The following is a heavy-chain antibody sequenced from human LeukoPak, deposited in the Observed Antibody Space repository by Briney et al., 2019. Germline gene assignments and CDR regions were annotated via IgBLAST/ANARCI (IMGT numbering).Heavy chain of an antibody. CDR1: GFTFSSYG. D-gene: IGHD3-9*01. V-gene: IGHV3-33*01. J-gene: IGHJ6*02. CDR3: ARDRERYFDWLLSPYYYYGMDV. Sequence: TGGSLRLSCAASGFTFSSYGMHWVRQAPGKGLEWVAVIWYDGSNKYYADSVKGRFTISRDNSKNTLYLQMNSLRAEDTAVYYCARDRERYFDWLLSPYYYYGMDVWGQGTMVTVSS. CDR2: IWYDGSNK.